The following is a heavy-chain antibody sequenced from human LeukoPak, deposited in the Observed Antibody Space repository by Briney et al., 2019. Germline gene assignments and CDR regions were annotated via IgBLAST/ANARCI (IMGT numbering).Heavy chain of an antibody. CDR3: ARVRNDYVWGSYRYTYYFDY. J-gene: IGHJ4*02. CDR1: GYTFTSYG. CDR2: ISAYNGNT. V-gene: IGHV1-18*01. D-gene: IGHD3-16*02. Sequence: GASVKVSCKASGYTFTSYGISWVRQAPGQGLEWMGWISAYNGNTNYAQKLQGRVTMTTDTSTSTAYMELRSLRSDDTAVYYCARVRNDYVWGSYRYTYYFDYWGQGTLVTVSS.